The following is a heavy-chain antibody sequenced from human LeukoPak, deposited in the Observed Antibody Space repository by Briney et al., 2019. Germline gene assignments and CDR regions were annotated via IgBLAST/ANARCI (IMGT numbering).Heavy chain of an antibody. J-gene: IGHJ4*02. CDR3: ARPGPFSSSWYLSAPFDY. CDR2: ISYDGSNK. Sequence: GGSLRLSCAASGFTFSSYSMNWVRQAPGKGLEWVAVISYDGSNKYYADSVKGRFTISRDNSKNTLYLQMNSLRAEDTAVYYCARPGPFSSSWYLSAPFDYWGQGTLVTVSS. D-gene: IGHD6-13*01. V-gene: IGHV3-30*03. CDR1: GFTFSSYS.